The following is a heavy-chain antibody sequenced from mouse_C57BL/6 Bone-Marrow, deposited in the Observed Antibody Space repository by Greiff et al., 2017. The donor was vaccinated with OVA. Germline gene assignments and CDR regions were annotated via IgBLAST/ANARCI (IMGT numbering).Heavy chain of an antibody. J-gene: IGHJ3*01. Sequence: EVKVEESGGGLVQPGESLKLSCESNEYEFPSHDMSWVRKTPEKRLELVAAINSDGGSTYYPDTMERRFIISRDNTKKTLYLQMSSLRSEDTALYYCARHGDYDGWFAYWGQGTLVTVSA. CDR1: EYEFPSHD. CDR3: ARHGDYDGWFAY. D-gene: IGHD2-4*01. CDR2: INSDGGST. V-gene: IGHV5-2*03.